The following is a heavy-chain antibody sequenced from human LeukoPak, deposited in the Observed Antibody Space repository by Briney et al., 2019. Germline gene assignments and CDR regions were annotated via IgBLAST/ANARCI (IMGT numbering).Heavy chain of an antibody. Sequence: SETLSLTCTVSGGSISSYYWSWLRQPPGKGLEWIGYIYYSGSTNYNPSLKSRVTMSVDTSKNQFSLKLSSVTAADTAVYYCARGSIVVVPAAQVAWFDPWGQGTLVTVSS. CDR3: ARGSIVVVPAAQVAWFDP. D-gene: IGHD2-2*01. CDR1: GGSISSYY. CDR2: IYYSGST. J-gene: IGHJ5*02. V-gene: IGHV4-59*12.